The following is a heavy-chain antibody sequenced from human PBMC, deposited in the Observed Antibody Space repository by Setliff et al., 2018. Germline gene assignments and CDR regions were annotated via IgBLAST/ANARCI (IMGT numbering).Heavy chain of an antibody. V-gene: IGHV7-4-1*02. CDR2: INTNTGNP. J-gene: IGHJ4*02. D-gene: IGHD4-17*01. CDR1: GYTFTSYA. Sequence: VASVKVSCKASGYTFTSYAMNWVRQAPGQGLEWMGWINTNTGNPTYAQGFTGRFVFSLDTSVSTAYLQISSLKAEDTAVYYCARVATRDGYGDQYYFDYWGQGTLVTAPQ. CDR3: ARVATRDGYGDQYYFDY.